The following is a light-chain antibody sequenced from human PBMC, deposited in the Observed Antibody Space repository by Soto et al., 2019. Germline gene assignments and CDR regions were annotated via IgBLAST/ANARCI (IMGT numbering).Light chain of an antibody. CDR1: SSDVGGYDY. J-gene: IGLJ1*01. CDR2: EVN. Sequence: QSALTQPPSASGSPGQSVTISCTGTSSDVGGYDYVFWYQQHPGKAPKLMIYEVNKRPSGVPDRFSASKSGTTASLTVSWLQAEDEADYYCSSYAGSDNYVFGTGTKVTVL. V-gene: IGLV2-8*01. CDR3: SSYAGSDNYV.